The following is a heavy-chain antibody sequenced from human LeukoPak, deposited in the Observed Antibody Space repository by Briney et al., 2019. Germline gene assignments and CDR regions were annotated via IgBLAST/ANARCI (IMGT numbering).Heavy chain of an antibody. Sequence: GGSLRLSCAAPGFTFSNFGMHWVRQAPGKGLEWVAVIWYDGTKTHYVDSVKGRFTISRDNSKSTLYLQMDSLRAEDTAVYYCAREYRKVPVAPFDYWGQGTLVTVSS. V-gene: IGHV3-33*01. J-gene: IGHJ4*02. D-gene: IGHD2-2*01. CDR2: IWYDGTKT. CDR1: GFTFSNFG. CDR3: AREYRKVPVAPFDY.